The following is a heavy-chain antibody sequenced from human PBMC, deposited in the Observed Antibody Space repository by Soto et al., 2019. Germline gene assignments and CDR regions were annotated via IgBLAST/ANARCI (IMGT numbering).Heavy chain of an antibody. Sequence: LRLSCAASGFTFSAFEMNWVRQAPGKGLEWLSYIYNSGSTMTYADSVKGRFAISRDNAKNSPYLEMYSLRAEDTAVYYCARESGGTGLDVWGQGTTVTVSS. V-gene: IGHV3-48*03. CDR2: IYNSGSTM. D-gene: IGHD1-1*01. CDR3: ARESGGTGLDV. J-gene: IGHJ6*02. CDR1: GFTFSAFE.